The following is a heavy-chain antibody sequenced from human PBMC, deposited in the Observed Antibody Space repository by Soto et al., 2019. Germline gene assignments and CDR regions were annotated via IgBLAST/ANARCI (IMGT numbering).Heavy chain of an antibody. CDR1: GYTFTDHY. V-gene: IGHV1-2*02. D-gene: IGHD5-12*01. J-gene: IGHJ4*02. CDR3: ARAGLTSLELATTY. CDR2: INPYSGGT. Sequence: ASVKVSCKASGYTFTDHYIHWLRQAPGQSLEWMGWINPYSGGTHFARKFQDRVTMARDTSVSTAYMELSSLKSDDTAVYYCARAGLTSLELATTYWGQGTLVTVSS.